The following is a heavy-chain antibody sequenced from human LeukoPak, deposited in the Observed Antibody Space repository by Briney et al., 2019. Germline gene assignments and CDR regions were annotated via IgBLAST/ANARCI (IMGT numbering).Heavy chain of an antibody. Sequence: GGSLRLSCAASGFTFSSYAMSWVRQAPGKGLEWVSGIGAGGRSTYYADSVKGRFTISRDNSKNTLYLQMNSLRADDTAVYYCAKSRSGLNDAFDIWGQGTVVTVSS. CDR1: GFTFSSYA. J-gene: IGHJ3*02. D-gene: IGHD3-10*01. V-gene: IGHV3-23*01. CDR2: IGAGGRST. CDR3: AKSRSGLNDAFDI.